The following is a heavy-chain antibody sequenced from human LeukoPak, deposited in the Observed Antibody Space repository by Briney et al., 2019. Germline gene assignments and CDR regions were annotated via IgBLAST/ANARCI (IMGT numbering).Heavy chain of an antibody. J-gene: IGHJ4*02. CDR3: ARSGLSRFGF. V-gene: IGHV3-30*03. CDR2: ISYDGSNK. CDR1: GFTFSSYG. D-gene: IGHD2/OR15-2a*01. Sequence: GGSLRLSCAASGFTFSSYGMRWVRQAPGKGLEWVAVISYDGSNKYYADSVKGRFTISRDNSRNTLYLQMNSLRAEDTAVYYCARSGLSRFGFWGQGTLVTVSS.